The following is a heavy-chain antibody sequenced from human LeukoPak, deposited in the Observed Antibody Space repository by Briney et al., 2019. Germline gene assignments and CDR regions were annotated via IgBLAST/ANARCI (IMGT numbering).Heavy chain of an antibody. Sequence: GGSLRLSCAVSGFTFSSYAMSWVRQAPGKGLEWVSGISGSGDFTYYAHSVKGRFTISRDNSKNALYLQMNGLRAEDTALYYCARVLIGISTHYYYYIDVWGQGTTVTVSS. CDR3: ARVLIGISTHYYYYIDV. D-gene: IGHD3-16*01. CDR2: ISGSGDFT. CDR1: GFTFSSYA. J-gene: IGHJ6*03. V-gene: IGHV3-23*01.